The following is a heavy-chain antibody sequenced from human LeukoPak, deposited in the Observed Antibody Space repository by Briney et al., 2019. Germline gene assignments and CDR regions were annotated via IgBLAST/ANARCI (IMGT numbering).Heavy chain of an antibody. V-gene: IGHV3-30*18. CDR3: AKGPGGGNWFDP. Sequence: GRSLRLSCAASGFTFSSYGMHWVRQAPGKGLEWVAVISYDGSNKYYADSVKGRFTISRDNSKNTLYLQMNSLRAEVTAVYYCAKGPGGGNWFDPWGQGTLVTVSS. J-gene: IGHJ5*02. CDR1: GFTFSSYG. CDR2: ISYDGSNK. D-gene: IGHD3-16*01.